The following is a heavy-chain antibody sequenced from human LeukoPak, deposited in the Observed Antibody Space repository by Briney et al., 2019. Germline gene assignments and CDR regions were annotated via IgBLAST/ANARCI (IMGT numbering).Heavy chain of an antibody. D-gene: IGHD2-15*01. CDR1: GFTFSSYG. J-gene: IGHJ4*02. CDR2: ISYDGSNK. V-gene: IGHV3-30*18. CDR3: AKGGPYYFDY. Sequence: RSLRLSCAASGFTFSSYGMHWVRQAPGKGLEWVAVISYDGSNKYYADSVKGRFTISRDNSKNTLYLQMNSLRAEDTAVYYCAKGGPYYFDYWGQGTLVTVSS.